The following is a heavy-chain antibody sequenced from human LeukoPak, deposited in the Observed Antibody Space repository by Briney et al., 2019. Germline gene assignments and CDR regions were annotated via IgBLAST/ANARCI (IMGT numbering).Heavy chain of an antibody. CDR2: TSTTGRTI. V-gene: IGHV3-11*01. J-gene: IGHJ2*01. D-gene: IGHD6-25*01. CDR1: GFTFGDFH. Sequence: PGGSLRLSCAASGFTFGDFHMNWIRLAPGKGLEWVSYTSTTGRTIYYADSVKGRFVISRDNADQSLYLQMNSLRAEDSAMYFCAKDPRQSSGWNWYYGLQGRGALVAVSS. CDR3: AKDPRQSSGWNWYYGL.